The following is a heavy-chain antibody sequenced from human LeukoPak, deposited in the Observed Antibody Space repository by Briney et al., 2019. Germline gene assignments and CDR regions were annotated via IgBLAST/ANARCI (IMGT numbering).Heavy chain of an antibody. CDR1: GGSISSGDYY. D-gene: IGHD3-10*01. CDR3: ARLVRGNYYYYYGMDV. V-gene: IGHV4-30-4*01. CDR2: IYYSGST. Sequence: SQTLSLTCTVSGGSISSGDYYWSWIRQPPGMGLEWIGYIYYSGSTYYNPSLKSRVTISVDTSKNQFSLKLSSVTAADTAVYYCARLVRGNYYYYYGMDVWGQGTTVTVSS. J-gene: IGHJ6*02.